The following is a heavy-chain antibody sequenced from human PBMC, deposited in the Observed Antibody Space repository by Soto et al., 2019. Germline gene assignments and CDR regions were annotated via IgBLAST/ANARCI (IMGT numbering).Heavy chain of an antibody. CDR2: IWYDGSNK. J-gene: IGHJ6*02. CDR1: GFTFSSYG. Sequence: QVQLVESGGGVVQPGRSLRLSCAASGFTFSSYGMHWVRQAPGKGLEWVAVIWYDGSNKYYADSVKGRFTISRDNSKNTLYLQMNSLRAEDTAVYYCARINWNYYYYGMDVWGQGTTVTVSS. V-gene: IGHV3-33*01. CDR3: ARINWNYYYYGMDV. D-gene: IGHD1-1*01.